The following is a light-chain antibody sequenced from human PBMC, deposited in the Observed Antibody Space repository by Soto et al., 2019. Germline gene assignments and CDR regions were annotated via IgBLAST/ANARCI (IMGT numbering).Light chain of an antibody. CDR3: AAWDDSLNGPV. J-gene: IGLJ2*01. CDR1: SSNIGSNT. CDR2: TND. Sequence: QSVLTQPPSASGTPGQGVTISCSGSSSNIGSNTVTWYQQLPGTAPKLLIYTNDQRPSGVPDRFSGSKSGTSASLAISGLQSEDEADYYCAAWDDSLNGPVFGGGTQLTVL. V-gene: IGLV1-44*01.